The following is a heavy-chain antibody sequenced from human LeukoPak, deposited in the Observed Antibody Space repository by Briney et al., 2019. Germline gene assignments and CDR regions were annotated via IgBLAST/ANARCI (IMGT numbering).Heavy chain of an antibody. CDR2: IYYSGST. CDR3: ARQKETYYYGSGSYSAYRY. CDR1: GGSISSSSYY. V-gene: IGHV4-39*01. J-gene: IGHJ4*02. D-gene: IGHD3-10*01. Sequence: SQTLSLTCTVSGGSISSSSYYWVWIRQPPGKGLQWIGRIYYSGSTYYNPSLKSRVTISVDTSKNQFSQKLSSVTAADTAVYYCARQKETYYYGSGSYSAYRYWGQGTLVTVSS.